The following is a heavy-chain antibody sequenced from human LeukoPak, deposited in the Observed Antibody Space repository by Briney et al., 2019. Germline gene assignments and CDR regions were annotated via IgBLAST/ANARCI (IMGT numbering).Heavy chain of an antibody. Sequence: GGSLRLSCAASGFTFSDYYMSWIRQAPGKGLEWVSYISSSGSTIYYADSVKGRFTISRDNVKNSLYLQMNSLRAEDTAVYYCARVALRYFARPGGKFDPWGQGTLVTVSS. CDR3: ARVALRYFARPGGKFDP. J-gene: IGHJ5*02. D-gene: IGHD3-9*01. V-gene: IGHV3-11*01. CDR1: GFTFSDYY. CDR2: ISSSGSTI.